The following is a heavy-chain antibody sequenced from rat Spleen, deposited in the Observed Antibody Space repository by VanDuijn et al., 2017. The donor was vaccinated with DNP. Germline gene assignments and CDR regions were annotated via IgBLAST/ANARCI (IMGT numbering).Heavy chain of an antibody. CDR2: ISPRGSRT. D-gene: IGHD3-1*01. CDR3: ARGSTSIYWYFDF. Sequence: EVQLVESGGGLVQPGRSLKLSCAASGFTFSDYYMAWVRQAPREGLEWVAAISPRGSRTYYLDSVKGRFTISRDDARSSLYLQMNSLKSEDTATYYCARGSTSIYWYFDFWGPGTMVTVSS. CDR1: GFTFSDYY. V-gene: IGHV5-22*01. J-gene: IGHJ1*01.